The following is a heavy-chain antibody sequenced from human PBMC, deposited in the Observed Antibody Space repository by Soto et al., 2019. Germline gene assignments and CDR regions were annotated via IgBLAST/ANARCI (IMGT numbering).Heavy chain of an antibody. V-gene: IGHV3-30-3*01. D-gene: IGHD4-17*01. Sequence: GGSLRLSCAASGFTFSSYAMHWVRQAPGKGLEWVAVISYDGSNKYYADSVKGRFTISRDNSKNTLYLQMNSLRAEDTAVYYCQCHDYGVYYYYGMDVWGQGTTVTVSS. CDR2: ISYDGSNK. CDR3: QCHDYGVYYYYGMDV. CDR1: GFTFSSYA. J-gene: IGHJ6*02.